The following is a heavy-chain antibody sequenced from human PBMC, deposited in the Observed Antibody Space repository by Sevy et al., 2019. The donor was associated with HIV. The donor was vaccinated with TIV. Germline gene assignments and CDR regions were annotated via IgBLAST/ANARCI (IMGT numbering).Heavy chain of an antibody. CDR1: GFTFSSYA. D-gene: IGHD5-18*01. J-gene: IGHJ4*02. V-gene: IGHV3-23*01. CDR2: ISGSGGST. CDR3: ALGGYGQGYFDY. Sequence: GGSLRLSCAASGFTFSSYAMSWVRQAPGKGLEWVSAISGSGGSTYYADSVKGRFTISRDNSKNTLYLQINSLRAEDTAVYYCALGGYGQGYFDYWGQGTLVTVSS.